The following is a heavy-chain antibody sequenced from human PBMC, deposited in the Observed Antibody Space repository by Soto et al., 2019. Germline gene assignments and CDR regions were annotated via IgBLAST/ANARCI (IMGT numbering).Heavy chain of an antibody. J-gene: IGHJ4*02. CDR2: IISIPGPA. D-gene: IGHD2-8*01. V-gene: IGHV1-69*01. CDR3: ARDGAGYCTPTTCYTPFDY. CDR1: GASFNSFA. Sequence: QVQLEQSGAEVKKPGSSVKVSCKASGASFNSFAISWVRQAPGQGLEWMGGIISIPGPATYALKFQGRVTITADESTTAANMELSNLRSEDTAVYYCARDGAGYCTPTTCYTPFDYWGQGTLVTVSS.